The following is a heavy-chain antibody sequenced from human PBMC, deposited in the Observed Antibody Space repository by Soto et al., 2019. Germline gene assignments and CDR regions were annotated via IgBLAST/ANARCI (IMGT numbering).Heavy chain of an antibody. J-gene: IGHJ6*02. CDR1: GYSFTSYW. CDR3: ATPYYGSGYYYGMDV. D-gene: IGHD3-10*01. CDR2: IYPGDSDT. V-gene: IGHV5-51*01. Sequence: PGESMKISCKGSGYSFTSYWIGWVRQMPGKGLEWMGIIYPGDSDTRYSPSFQGQVTISADKSISTAYLQWSSLKASDTAMYYCATPYYGSGYYYGMDVWGQGTTVTVSS.